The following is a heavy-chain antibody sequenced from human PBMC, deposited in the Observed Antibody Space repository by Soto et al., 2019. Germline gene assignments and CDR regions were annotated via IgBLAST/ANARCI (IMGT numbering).Heavy chain of an antibody. J-gene: IGHJ4*02. CDR2: ISAYNGNT. D-gene: IGHD3-3*01. Sequence: ASVKVSCKASGYTFTSYGISWVRQAPGQGLEWMGWISAYNGNTNYAQKLQGRVTMTTDTSTSTAYMELRSLRSDDTAVYYCARDDRGGYYDFWSGYYNDYWGQGTLVTVSS. CDR1: GYTFTSYG. CDR3: ARDDRGGYYDFWSGYYNDY. V-gene: IGHV1-18*01.